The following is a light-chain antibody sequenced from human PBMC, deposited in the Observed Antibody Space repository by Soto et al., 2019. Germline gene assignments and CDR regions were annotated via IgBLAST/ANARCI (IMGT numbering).Light chain of an antibody. CDR3: QQYGTSPHT. V-gene: IGKV3-20*01. Sequence: EIVLTQSPGTLSLSPGERATLSCRASQSVSSNYLAWYQQKPGQAPRLLIYAASSRATDIADRFSGSGAGTDFTLTISRLEAEDSAVYSCQQYGTSPHTFGQGTKLEIK. CDR1: QSVSSNY. J-gene: IGKJ2*01. CDR2: AAS.